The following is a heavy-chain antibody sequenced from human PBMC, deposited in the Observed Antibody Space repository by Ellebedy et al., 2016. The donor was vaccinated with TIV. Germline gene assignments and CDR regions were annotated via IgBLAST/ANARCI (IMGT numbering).Heavy chain of an antibody. CDR2: IGSSSGYI. Sequence: GESLKISCAASGFTFNSYNMHWVRQAPGKGLEWVSSIGSSSGYIYYADSVKGRFTISRDNAENSLYLQMNSLRAEDTAVYYCARDRGERGLLSFFDLWGPGTMVTVS. V-gene: IGHV3-21*01. CDR1: GFTFNSYN. D-gene: IGHD2/OR15-2a*01. CDR3: ARDRGERGLLSFFDL. J-gene: IGHJ4*02.